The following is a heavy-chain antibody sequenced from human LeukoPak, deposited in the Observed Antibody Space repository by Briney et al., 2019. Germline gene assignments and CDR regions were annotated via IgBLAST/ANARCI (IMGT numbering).Heavy chain of an antibody. Sequence: GRSLRLSCAASGFTFSSYAMHWVRQAPGKGQEWVAVISYDGSNKYYADSVKGRFTISRDNSKNTLYLQMSSLRAEDTAVYYCARDDHVDTAMGDIDYWGQGTLVTVSS. V-gene: IGHV3-30-3*01. CDR2: ISYDGSNK. CDR1: GFTFSSYA. D-gene: IGHD5-18*01. CDR3: ARDDHVDTAMGDIDY. J-gene: IGHJ4*02.